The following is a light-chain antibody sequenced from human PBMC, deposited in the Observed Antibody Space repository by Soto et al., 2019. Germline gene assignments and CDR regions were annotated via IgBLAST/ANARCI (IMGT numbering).Light chain of an antibody. CDR3: SSYTSSSTLYV. V-gene: IGLV2-14*01. J-gene: IGLJ1*01. CDR2: DVT. CDR1: SSDVGGYNY. Sequence: QSALTQPASASGSPGQSITISCTGTSSDVGGYNYVSWYQQHPGKAPKLMIYDVTNRPSGVSNRFSGSKSGNTASLTISGLQAEDEAVYYCSSYTSSSTLYVFGTGTKVTVL.